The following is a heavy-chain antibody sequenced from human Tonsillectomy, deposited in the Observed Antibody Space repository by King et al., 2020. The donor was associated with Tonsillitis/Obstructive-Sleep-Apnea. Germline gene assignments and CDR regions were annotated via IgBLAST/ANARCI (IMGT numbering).Heavy chain of an antibody. D-gene: IGHD3-10*01. CDR3: ARVGPPHGDTWCGELFPYYYGVDG. V-gene: IGHV4-4*07. CDR2: IYTSGST. J-gene: IGHJ6*02. Sequence: QLQESGPGLVKPSETLSLTCTVSGGSISSYYWSWIRQPAGKGLAWIGRIYTSGSTNYNPSLKSRVTMSVDTSKNQFSLKLSSVTAADTAVYYCARVGPPHGDTWCGELFPYYYGVDGWGQGATGPVSS. CDR1: GGSISSYY.